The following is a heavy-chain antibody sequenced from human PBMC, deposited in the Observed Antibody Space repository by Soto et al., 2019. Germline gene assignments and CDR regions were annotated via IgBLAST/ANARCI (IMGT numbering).Heavy chain of an antibody. CDR1: GFTFSSNW. V-gene: IGHV3-74*01. CDR2: INSDGSST. CDR3: AGGGVAGILVPDY. D-gene: IGHD6-19*01. J-gene: IGHJ4*02. Sequence: EVQLVESGGGLVQPGGSLRLSCEASGFTFSSNWMHWVRQAPGKGLVWVSRINSDGSSTRYADSVKGRFTISRDNAKNTLSLQRNSLRAEDTAVYYGAGGGVAGILVPDYWGQGALVTVSS.